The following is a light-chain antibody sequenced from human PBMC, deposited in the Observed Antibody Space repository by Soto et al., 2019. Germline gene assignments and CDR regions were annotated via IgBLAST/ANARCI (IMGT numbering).Light chain of an antibody. J-gene: IGLJ3*02. Sequence: QAVVTQPPSVSGAPGQRVTISCTGSSSNIGAGYDVHWYQQLPGTAPKLLIYGNSNRPSGVPDRFSGSKSGTSASLAITGLQADDDADYYCQSYDSSLSGSVFGGGTKLTVL. CDR2: GNS. CDR3: QSYDSSLSGSV. V-gene: IGLV1-40*01. CDR1: SSNIGAGYD.